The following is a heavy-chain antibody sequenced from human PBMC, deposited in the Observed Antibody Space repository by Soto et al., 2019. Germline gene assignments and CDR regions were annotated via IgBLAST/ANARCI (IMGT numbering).Heavy chain of an antibody. D-gene: IGHD3-3*01. CDR3: ARDLRSWSFDP. CDR1: GFTFSSYG. V-gene: IGHV3-30-3*01. CDR2: ISYDGSNK. Sequence: GGSLRLSCAASGFTFSSYGVHWVRQAPGKGLEWVAVISYDGSNKHYADSVKGRFTISRDNSKTTLYLQMNSLRADDTAVYYCARDLRSWSFDPWGQGTLVTVSS. J-gene: IGHJ5*02.